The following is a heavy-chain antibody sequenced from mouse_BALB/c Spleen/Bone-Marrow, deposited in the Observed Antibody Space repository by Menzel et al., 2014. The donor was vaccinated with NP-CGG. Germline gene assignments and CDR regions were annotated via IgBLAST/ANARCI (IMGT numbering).Heavy chain of an antibody. Sequence: EVNVVESGGGLVQPGGSRKLSCAASGFTFTSFGVHWVRQAPEKGLEWVAYISSGSSTIYYADTVKGRFTISRDNPKNTLCRQMTSLRSEDSAMYYCARGKYGYDYWGQGTTLTVSS. V-gene: IGHV5-17*02. CDR1: GFTFTSFG. J-gene: IGHJ2*01. D-gene: IGHD2-10*02. CDR3: ARGKYGYDY. CDR2: ISSGSSTI.